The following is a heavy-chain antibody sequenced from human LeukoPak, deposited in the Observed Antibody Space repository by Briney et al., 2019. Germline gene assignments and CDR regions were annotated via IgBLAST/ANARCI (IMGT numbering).Heavy chain of an antibody. CDR1: GFTLRSFS. V-gene: IGHV3-48*01. Sequence: GGPLRLSCTASGFTLRSFSMNWVRQAPGKGLEWVSHISPRSDIISYADSVKGRFTISRDNAKNSLYLHMNSLRADDMAVYYCVRDNDWAFDYWGQGTLVPVSS. CDR2: ISPRSDII. D-gene: IGHD3-9*01. J-gene: IGHJ4*02. CDR3: VRDNDWAFDY.